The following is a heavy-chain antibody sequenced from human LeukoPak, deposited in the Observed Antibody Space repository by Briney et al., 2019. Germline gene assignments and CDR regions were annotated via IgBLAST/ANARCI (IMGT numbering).Heavy chain of an antibody. CDR2: VDSDDDK. CDR3: ARIKYYYDSSGYDY. V-gene: IGHV2-70*11. Sequence: SGPALVKPTQTLTLTCTFSGFSLSTSGMCVSWIRQPPGKAVEWLARVDSDDDKYYSTSLKTRLTISKDTSKNHGVLTMTNMDPVDTAPYYCARIKYYYDSSGYDYWGQGTLVTVSS. J-gene: IGHJ4*02. D-gene: IGHD3-22*01. CDR1: GFSLSTSGMC.